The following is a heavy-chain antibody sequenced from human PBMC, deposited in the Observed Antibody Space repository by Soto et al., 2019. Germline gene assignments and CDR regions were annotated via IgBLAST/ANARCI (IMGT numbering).Heavy chain of an antibody. CDR3: ATSRISIAVAGETEYYFDY. D-gene: IGHD6-19*01. Sequence: GASVKVSCKASGYIFTGYYMHWVRQAPGQGLEWMGWINPNSGDTNYTQKFQGWVTMTRDTSISTAYMELSRLRSDDTAVYYCATSRISIAVAGETEYYFDYWGQGTRVTVSS. V-gene: IGHV1-2*04. J-gene: IGHJ4*02. CDR2: INPNSGDT. CDR1: GYIFTGYY.